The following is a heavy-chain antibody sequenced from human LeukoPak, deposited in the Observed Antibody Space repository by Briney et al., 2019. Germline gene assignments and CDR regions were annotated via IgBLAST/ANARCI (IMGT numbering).Heavy chain of an antibody. D-gene: IGHD3-10*01. Sequence: ASVKVSCKGSGYSCTGNYSHWVRQGPGQGLERRGTNNPNSGGTNSAKKFQGRVTMTRDPSTSTAYMELSRLTSDHTAVYYCASPYCSGSSRSDYWGQGTLVTVSS. CDR2: NNPNSGGT. CDR1: GYSCTGNY. J-gene: IGHJ4*02. CDR3: ASPYCSGSSRSDY. V-gene: IGHV1-2*02.